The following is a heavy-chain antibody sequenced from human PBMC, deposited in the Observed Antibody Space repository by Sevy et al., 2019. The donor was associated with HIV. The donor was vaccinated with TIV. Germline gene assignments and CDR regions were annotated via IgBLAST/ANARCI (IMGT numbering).Heavy chain of an antibody. CDR1: GYSISSGYW. CDR2: IHYSGST. D-gene: IGHD7-27*01. V-gene: IGHV4-38-2*01. J-gene: IGHJ4*02. Sequence: ETLSLTCAVSGYSISSGYWWDWFRRPPEKGLEWIGAIHYSGSTQYNPSLKSRVTISADTSKNHFSLRLSSMTAADPAVYYCASHDWGREDYWGQGTLVTVSS. CDR3: ASHDWGREDY.